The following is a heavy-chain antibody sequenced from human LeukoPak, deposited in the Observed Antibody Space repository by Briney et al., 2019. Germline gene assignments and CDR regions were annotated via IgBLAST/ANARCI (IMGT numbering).Heavy chain of an antibody. V-gene: IGHV1-69*13. Sequence: GASVKVSCKASGGTFSSYAISWVRQAPGQGLEWMGGIIPIFGTANYAQKFQGRVTITADESTSTAYMELSSLRSEDTAVYYCARDGGNYPWFDPWGQGTLVTVSS. CDR1: GGTFSSYA. CDR3: ARDGGNYPWFDP. J-gene: IGHJ5*02. CDR2: IIPIFGTA. D-gene: IGHD4-11*01.